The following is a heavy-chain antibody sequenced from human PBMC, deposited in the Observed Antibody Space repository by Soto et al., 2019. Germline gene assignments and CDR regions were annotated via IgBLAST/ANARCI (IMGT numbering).Heavy chain of an antibody. CDR1: GVSFSTHA. Sequence: EVQLLASGGGLVQPGGSLRLSGAASGVSFSTHAMNWVRQAPGKGLEWVSIVNDVADTTYYAESVKGRFNISRDNSKKICYLQMDIVMGEDTAVSYCARDFRVGAGAYDIWGQGTAVTVSS. V-gene: IGHV3-23*01. CDR2: VNDVADTT. CDR3: ARDFRVGAGAYDI. J-gene: IGHJ3*02. D-gene: IGHD2-15*01.